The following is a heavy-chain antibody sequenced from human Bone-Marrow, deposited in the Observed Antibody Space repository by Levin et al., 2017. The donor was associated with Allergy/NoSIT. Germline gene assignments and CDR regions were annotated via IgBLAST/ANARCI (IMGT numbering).Heavy chain of an antibody. CDR3: AGASDYTSGWTSPDY. V-gene: IGHV1-69*01. CDR2: VLPVFGTP. CDR1: GGSFSNFA. J-gene: IGHJ4*02. D-gene: IGHD6-19*01. Sequence: KISCKASGGSFSNFAISWVRQAPGQGFEWMGGVLPVFGTPKYAQKFQGRVTIIADESTTTVYMALSGLRADDTAVYFCAGASDYTSGWTSPDYWGQGSLVTVSS.